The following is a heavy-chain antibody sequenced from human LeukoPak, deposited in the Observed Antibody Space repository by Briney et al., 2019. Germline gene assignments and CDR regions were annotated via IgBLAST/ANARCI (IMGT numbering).Heavy chain of an antibody. V-gene: IGHV3-23*01. D-gene: IGHD3-10*01. CDR3: AKDFLVRGVDPCFDY. CDR1: GFSFSSYA. Sequence: GGSLRLSCATSGFSFSSYAMSWVRQAPGKGLEWVSAISGSGGSTYYADSVKGRFTISRDNSKNTLYLQMNSLRAEDTAVYYCAKDFLVRGVDPCFDYWGQGTLVTVSS. CDR2: ISGSGGST. J-gene: IGHJ4*02.